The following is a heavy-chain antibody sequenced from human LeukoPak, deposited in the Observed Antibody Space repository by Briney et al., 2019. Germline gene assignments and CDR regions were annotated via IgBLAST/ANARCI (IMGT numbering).Heavy chain of an antibody. CDR1: GFTFSDYS. Sequence: KPEGSLRLSCAASGFTFSDYSMNWVRQAPGKGLEWVSSISSSSSYIYYADSAKGRFTISRDNAKNSLYLQMNSLRAEDTAVYYCARSVVVATTRDAFDIWGQGTMVTVSS. V-gene: IGHV3-21*01. CDR2: ISSSSSYI. D-gene: IGHD2-15*01. CDR3: ARSVVVATTRDAFDI. J-gene: IGHJ3*02.